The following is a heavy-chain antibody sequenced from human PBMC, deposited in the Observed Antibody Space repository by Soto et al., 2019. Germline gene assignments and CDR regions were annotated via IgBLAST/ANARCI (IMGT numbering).Heavy chain of an antibody. Sequence: QITLKESGPTLVKPTQTLTLTCTFSGFSLSTSGVGVGWIRQPPGKALEWLALIYWDDDKRYSPSLKSRLTITKDTSKNQVVLTMTNMDPVDTTTYYCAHSPITMIPSYYFDYWGQGTLVTVSS. CDR2: IYWDDDK. CDR1: GFSLSTSGVG. CDR3: AHSPITMIPSYYFDY. V-gene: IGHV2-5*02. D-gene: IGHD3-22*01. J-gene: IGHJ4*02.